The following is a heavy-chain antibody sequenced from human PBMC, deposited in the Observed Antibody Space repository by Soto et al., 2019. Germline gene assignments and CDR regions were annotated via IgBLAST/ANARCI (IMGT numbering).Heavy chain of an antibody. J-gene: IGHJ4*02. CDR1: GFTFSSYG. Sequence: QVQLVESVGGVVQPGRSLRLSCAASGFTFSSYGMHWVRQAPGKGLEWVAVISYDGSNKYYADSVKGRFTISRDNSKNTLYLQMNSLRAEDTAVYYCAKWHSSGYGYFDYWGQGTLVTVSS. CDR3: AKWHSSGYGYFDY. CDR2: ISYDGSNK. D-gene: IGHD3-22*01. V-gene: IGHV3-30*18.